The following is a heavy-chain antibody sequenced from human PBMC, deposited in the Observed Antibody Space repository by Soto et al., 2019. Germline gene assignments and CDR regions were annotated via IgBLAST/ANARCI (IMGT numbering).Heavy chain of an antibody. D-gene: IGHD2-2*01. V-gene: IGHV3-23*01. Sequence: GGSLRLSCAASGFTFSDYAMSWVRQAPGKGLEWVSAISGSGVTTYYADSVKGRFTISRDNSKNSLYLQMNSLRAEDTAVYYCARDHSLYCSSTSCYDYYYMDVWGKGTTVTVSS. CDR2: ISGSGVTT. CDR1: GFTFSDYA. J-gene: IGHJ6*03. CDR3: ARDHSLYCSSTSCYDYYYMDV.